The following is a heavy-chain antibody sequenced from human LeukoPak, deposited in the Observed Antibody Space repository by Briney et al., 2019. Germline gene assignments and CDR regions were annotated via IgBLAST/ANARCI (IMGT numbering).Heavy chain of an antibody. CDR1: GFTFSNYA. Sequence: PGGSLRLSCVASGFTFSNYAMSWVRQAPGKGLELVSGIYGSDDKTVYGDAVKGRFTISRENSRNTLYLQMNSLRADDTAVYYCAKTQGYYDSWGQGALVTVSS. CDR3: AKTQGYYDS. D-gene: IGHD2-15*01. CDR2: IYGSDDKT. J-gene: IGHJ5*01. V-gene: IGHV3-23*01.